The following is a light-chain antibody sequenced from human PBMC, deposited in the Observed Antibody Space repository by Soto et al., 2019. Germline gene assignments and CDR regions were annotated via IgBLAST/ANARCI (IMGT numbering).Light chain of an antibody. J-gene: IGKJ1*01. Sequence: AIPVTQSPFSLSASPGDRVTITCRASQGISSYLAWYQQKPGKAPKLLIYAASTLQSGVPSRFSGSGSGTDFTLTISCLQSEDFATYYCQQYYSYPGTFGQGTKVDIK. CDR3: QQYYSYPGT. CDR2: AAS. V-gene: IGKV1-8*01. CDR1: QGISSY.